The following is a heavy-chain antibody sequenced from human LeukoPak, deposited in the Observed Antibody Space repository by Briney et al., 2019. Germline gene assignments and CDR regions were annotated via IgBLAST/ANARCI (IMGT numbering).Heavy chain of an antibody. CDR2: IYYSGST. CDR3: ARGLIPYFGY. J-gene: IGHJ4*02. Sequence: SETLSLTCTVSGGSISSSSYYWGWIRQPPGKGLEWIGSIYYSGSTYYNPSLKSRVTISVDTSKNQFSLKLSSVTAADTAVYYCARGLIPYFGYWGQGTLVTVSS. CDR1: GGSISSSSYY. V-gene: IGHV4-39*07. D-gene: IGHD2-21*01.